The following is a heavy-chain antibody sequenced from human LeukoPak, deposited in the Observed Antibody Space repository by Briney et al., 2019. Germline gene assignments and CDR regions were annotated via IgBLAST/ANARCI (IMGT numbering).Heavy chain of an antibody. CDR2: IYYSGST. J-gene: IGHJ4*02. CDR3: AKQGMYYYGSGSTDY. V-gene: IGHV4-30-4*08. D-gene: IGHD3-10*01. CDR1: GGSISSGDYY. Sequence: PSETLSLTCTVSGGSISSGDYYWSWIRQPPGKGLEWIGYIYYSGSTYYNPSLKSRVTISVDTSKNQFSLKLSSVTAADTAVYYCAKQGMYYYGSGSTDYGGQGTLVTVSS.